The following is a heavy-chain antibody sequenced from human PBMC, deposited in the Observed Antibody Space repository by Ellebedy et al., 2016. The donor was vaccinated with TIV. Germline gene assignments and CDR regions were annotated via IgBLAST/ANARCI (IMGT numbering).Heavy chain of an antibody. CDR1: GLSVSASY. CDR3: ATGIATRPSGC. J-gene: IGHJ4*02. Sequence: PGGSLRLSCVASGLSVSASYMSWVRQGPGMGLDWITVTYTENGGENTFYADSVKGRFSVSRDNSKNTVYLQMNSLTVEDTAVYFCATGIATRPSGCWGQGTPVTVSS. CDR2: TYTENGGENT. D-gene: IGHD6-6*01. V-gene: IGHV3-66*01.